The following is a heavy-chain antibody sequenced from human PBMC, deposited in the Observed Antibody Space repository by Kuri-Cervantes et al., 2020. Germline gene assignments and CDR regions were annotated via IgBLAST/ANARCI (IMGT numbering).Heavy chain of an antibody. CDR2: IDWDDDK. CDR1: GFSLSTRGMC. V-gene: IGHV2-70*20. CDR3: ARMFSSSGGFDY. D-gene: IGHD6-6*01. Sequence: SGPTLVKPTQTLTLTCTFSGFSLSTRGMCVSWVRQPPGKALEWLALIDWDDDKYYSTSLKTRLTISKDTSKNQVVLTVTNMDPVDTATYYCARMFSSSGGFDYWGQGTLVTVSS. J-gene: IGHJ4*02.